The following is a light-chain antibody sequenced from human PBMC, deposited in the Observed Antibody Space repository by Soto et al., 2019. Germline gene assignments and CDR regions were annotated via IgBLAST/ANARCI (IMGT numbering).Light chain of an antibody. CDR2: EVN. Sequence: QSALTQPPSASGSPGQSVTISCTGTSSDVGSYNYVSWYQQHPDKAPKLMIYEVNKRPSGVPDRFSGSKSGNTASLTVSGLQAEGEADYYCTSYAGYNNPVVFGGGTKLTVL. CDR1: SSDVGSYNY. V-gene: IGLV2-8*01. J-gene: IGLJ2*01. CDR3: TSYAGYNNPVV.